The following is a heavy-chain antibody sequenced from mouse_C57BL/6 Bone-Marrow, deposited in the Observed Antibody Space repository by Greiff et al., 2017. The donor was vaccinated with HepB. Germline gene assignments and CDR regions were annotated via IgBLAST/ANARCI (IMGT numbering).Heavy chain of an antibody. CDR3: ARRKEGYSNYLTAWFAY. CDR1: GYTFTSYW. CDR2: IHPNSGST. V-gene: IGHV1-64*01. J-gene: IGHJ3*01. D-gene: IGHD2-5*01. Sequence: VQLQQPGAELVKPGASVKLSCKASGYTFTSYWMHWVKQRPGQGLEWIGMIHPNSGSTNYNEKFKSKATLTVDKSSSTAYMQLSSLTSEDSAVYYCARRKEGYSNYLTAWFAYWGQGTLVTVSA.